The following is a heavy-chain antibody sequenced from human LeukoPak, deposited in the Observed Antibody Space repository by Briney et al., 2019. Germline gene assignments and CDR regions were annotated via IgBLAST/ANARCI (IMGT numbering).Heavy chain of an antibody. J-gene: IGHJ5*02. CDR3: ARDAGLSSSWSNWFDP. D-gene: IGHD6-13*01. CDR1: GGSSRSLY. V-gene: IGHV4-59*01. Sequence: PSQTLTVTCTASGGSSRSLYWGWIRNPQEKGLEWIGYIYYSGSTNYNPSLKSRVTISVDTSKNQFSLKLSSVTAADTAVYYCARDAGLSSSWSNWFDPWGQGTLVTVSS. CDR2: IYYSGST.